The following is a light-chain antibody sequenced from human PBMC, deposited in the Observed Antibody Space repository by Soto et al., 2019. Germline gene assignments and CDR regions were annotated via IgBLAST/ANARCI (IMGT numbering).Light chain of an antibody. J-gene: IGKJ1*01. V-gene: IGKV3-15*01. CDR3: QQYNSYSPT. CDR1: QRVSNH. Sequence: ETVMTQSPVTLSVSPGDTATLSCRASQRVSNHFAWYQQKPGQAPRLLIYAASTRAAGVPVRFSGSGSETEFTLTISGLQPGDSATYYCQQYNSYSPTFGQGTKVDI. CDR2: AAS.